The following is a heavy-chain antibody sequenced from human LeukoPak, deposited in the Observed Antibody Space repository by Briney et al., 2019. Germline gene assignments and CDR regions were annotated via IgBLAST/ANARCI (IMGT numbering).Heavy chain of an antibody. Sequence: NPSETLSLTCTVSGGSISNYYWSWIRQPPGKALEWIGCISYSGSTNYNSSLKSRVAISVDTSKNQFSLKLSSVTAADTAMYYCARHFTGRSPAGYWGQGTLVTVSS. CDR3: ARHFTGRSPAGY. J-gene: IGHJ4*02. V-gene: IGHV4-59*08. CDR2: ISYSGST. CDR1: GGSISNYY. D-gene: IGHD6-19*01.